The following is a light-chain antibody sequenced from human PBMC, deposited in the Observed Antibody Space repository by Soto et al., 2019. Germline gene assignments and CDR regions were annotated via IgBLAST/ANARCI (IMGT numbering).Light chain of an antibody. Sequence: AIQVTQSPSSLCASVGDRVTITCRASQGIRNDLSWYQQKPGKAPKLLIYAASSLQSGVPSRFSGSRSGTDFTLTISSLQPEDFANYYCQQDYSFPRTLGGGTKLHIK. CDR2: AAS. J-gene: IGKJ4*01. V-gene: IGKV1-6*02. CDR3: QQDYSFPRT. CDR1: QGIRND.